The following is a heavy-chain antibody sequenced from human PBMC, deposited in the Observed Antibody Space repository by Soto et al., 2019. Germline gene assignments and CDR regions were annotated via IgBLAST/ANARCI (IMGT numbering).Heavy chain of an antibody. D-gene: IGHD3-3*01. CDR2: ISYDGSNK. CDR1: GFTYSSYG. V-gene: IGHV3-30*18. CDR3: AKDRLDYDFWSASTNWFDP. Sequence: LRLSCAASGFTYSSYGMHWVRQAPGKGLEWVALISYDGSNKYYADSVKGRFTIFRDNSKNTLCLQMNSLRAEDTAVYYCAKDRLDYDFWSASTNWFDPWGQGTLVTVSS. J-gene: IGHJ5*02.